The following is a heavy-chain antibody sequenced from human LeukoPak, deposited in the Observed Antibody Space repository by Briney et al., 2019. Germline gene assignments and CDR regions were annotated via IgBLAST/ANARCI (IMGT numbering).Heavy chain of an antibody. J-gene: IGHJ4*02. D-gene: IGHD3-22*01. CDR1: GYTFTGYY. CDR2: INPNSGGT. CDR3: WSAGGSSGYYFDY. V-gene: IGHV1-2*06. Sequence: GASVKVSCKASGYTFTGYYMHWVRQAPGQGPEWMGRINPNSGGTNYAQKFQGRVTMTRDTSISTAYMELSRLRSDDTAVYYCWSAGGSSGYYFDYWGQGTLVTVSS.